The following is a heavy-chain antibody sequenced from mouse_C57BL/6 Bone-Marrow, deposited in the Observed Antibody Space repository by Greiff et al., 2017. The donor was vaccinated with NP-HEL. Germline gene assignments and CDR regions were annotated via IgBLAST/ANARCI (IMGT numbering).Heavy chain of an antibody. V-gene: IGHV5-12*01. D-gene: IGHD1-1*01. Sequence: EVQLVESGGGLVQPGGSLKLSCAASGFTFSDYYMYWVRQTPEKRLEWVAYISNGGGSTYYPDTVKGRFTISRDNAKNTLYLQMSRLKSEDTAMYYCARRGFYTAMDYWGQGTSVTVSS. CDR2: ISNGGGST. CDR1: GFTFSDYY. J-gene: IGHJ4*01. CDR3: ARRGFYTAMDY.